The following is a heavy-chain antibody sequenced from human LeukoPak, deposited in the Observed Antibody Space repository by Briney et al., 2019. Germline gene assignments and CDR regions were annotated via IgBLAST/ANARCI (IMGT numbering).Heavy chain of an antibody. CDR3: ARDHESTYYDFWSGYFSQRSYYFDY. CDR1: GYTLTELS. CDR2: INPSGGST. D-gene: IGHD3-3*01. V-gene: IGHV1-46*01. Sequence: ASVKVSCKVSGYTLTELSMHWVRQAPGQGLEWMGIINPSGGSTSYAQKFQGRVTMTRDTSTSTVYMELSSLRSEDTAVYYCARDHESTYYDFWSGYFSQRSYYFDYWGQGTLVTVSS. J-gene: IGHJ4*02.